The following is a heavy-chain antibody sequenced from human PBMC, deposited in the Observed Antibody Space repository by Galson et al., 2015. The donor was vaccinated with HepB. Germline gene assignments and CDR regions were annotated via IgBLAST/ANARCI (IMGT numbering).Heavy chain of an antibody. Sequence: SVKVSCKASGYTFTSYGISWVRQAPGQGLEWMGWIGAYNGSTNYAQKLQGRVTMTTDTSTSTAYMELRSLRSDDTAVYYCARDPGYCSSTSCNAGPFDYWGQGTLVTVSS. CDR3: ARDPGYCSSTSCNAGPFDY. V-gene: IGHV1-18*01. J-gene: IGHJ4*02. CDR1: GYTFTSYG. D-gene: IGHD2-2*01. CDR2: IGAYNGST.